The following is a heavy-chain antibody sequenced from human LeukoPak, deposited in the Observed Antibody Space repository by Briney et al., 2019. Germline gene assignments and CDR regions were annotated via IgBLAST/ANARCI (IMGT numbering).Heavy chain of an antibody. V-gene: IGHV1-18*01. CDR1: GYTFTSYG. CDR2: ISAYNGNT. CDR3: ARSVGSGYYPYDY. D-gene: IGHD3-22*01. J-gene: IGHJ4*02. Sequence: ASVKVSCKASGYTFTSYGISWVRQAPGQGLEWMGWISAYNGNTNYAQKSQGRVTITADESTSTAYMELSSLRSEDTAVYYCARSVGSGYYPYDYWGQGTLVTVSS.